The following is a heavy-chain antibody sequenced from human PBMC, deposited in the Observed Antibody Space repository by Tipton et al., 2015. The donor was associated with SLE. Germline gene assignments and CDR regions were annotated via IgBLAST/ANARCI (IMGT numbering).Heavy chain of an antibody. Sequence: TLSLTCAVSGYFISSGYYWGWIRQPPGKGLEWIGGMSYSGNTYYSPSFKSRVTILVDTSNNQFSLKLSSVTAADTAVYYCARSSSYYDFWSGSAVDYYYYMDVWGKGTTVTVSS. V-gene: IGHV4-38-2*01. CDR1: GYFISSGYY. CDR3: ARSSSYYDFWSGSAVDYYYYMDV. D-gene: IGHD3-3*01. CDR2: MSYSGNT. J-gene: IGHJ6*03.